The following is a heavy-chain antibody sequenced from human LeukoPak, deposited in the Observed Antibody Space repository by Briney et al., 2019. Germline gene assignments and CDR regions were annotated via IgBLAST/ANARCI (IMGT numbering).Heavy chain of an antibody. D-gene: IGHD3-10*01. CDR3: AGRAYGSGSYAFDP. V-gene: IGHV4-59*08. J-gene: IGHJ5*02. CDR1: GGSISSYY. Sequence: SETLSLTCTVSGGSISSYYWSWIRQPPGKGLEWIGYIYYSGSTNYNPSLKSRVTISLDTSKNQFSLKLTSVTAADTAVYYCAGRAYGSGSYAFDPWGQGTLVTVSS. CDR2: IYYSGST.